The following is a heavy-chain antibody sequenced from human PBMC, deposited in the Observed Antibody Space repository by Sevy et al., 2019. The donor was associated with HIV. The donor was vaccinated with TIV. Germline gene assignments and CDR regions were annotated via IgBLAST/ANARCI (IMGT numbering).Heavy chain of an antibody. V-gene: IGHV1-69*13. J-gene: IGHJ3*02. CDR3: ARTGWNDTANAFDI. CDR2: IIPIFGTA. CDR1: GGTFSSYA. Sequence: ALVKVSCKASGGTFSSYAISWVRQAPGQGLEWMGGIIPIFGTANYAQKFQGRVTITADESTSTAYMELSSLRSEDTAVYYCARTGWNDTANAFDIWGQGTMVTVSS. D-gene: IGHD1-1*01.